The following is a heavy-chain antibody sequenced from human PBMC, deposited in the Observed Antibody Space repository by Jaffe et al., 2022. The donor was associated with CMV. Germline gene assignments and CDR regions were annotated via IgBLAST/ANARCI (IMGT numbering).Heavy chain of an antibody. CDR1: GFSLSTSGVG. J-gene: IGHJ2*01. Sequence: QITLKESGPTLVKPTQTLTLTCTFSGFSLSTSGVGVGWIRQPPGKALEWLALIYWNDDKRYSPSLKSRLTITKDTSKNQVVLTMTNMDPVDTATYYCARQTTVTALGLWYFDLWGRGTLVTVSS. D-gene: IGHD4-17*01. CDR3: ARQTTVTALGLWYFDL. V-gene: IGHV2-5*01. CDR2: IYWNDDK.